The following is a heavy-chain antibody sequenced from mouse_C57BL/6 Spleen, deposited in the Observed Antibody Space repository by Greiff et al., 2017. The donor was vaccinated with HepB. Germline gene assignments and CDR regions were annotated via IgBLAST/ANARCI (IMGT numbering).Heavy chain of an antibody. CDR1: GYTFTDYN. J-gene: IGHJ4*01. Sequence: EVQLQESGPELVKPGASVKMSCKASGYTFTDYNMHWVKQSHGKSLEWIGYINPNNGGTSYNQKFKGKATLTVNKSSSTAYMELRSLTSEDSAVYYCARSGMITTEGNYYAMDYWGQGTSVTVSS. V-gene: IGHV1-22*01. D-gene: IGHD2-4*01. CDR2: INPNNGGT. CDR3: ARSGMITTEGNYYAMDY.